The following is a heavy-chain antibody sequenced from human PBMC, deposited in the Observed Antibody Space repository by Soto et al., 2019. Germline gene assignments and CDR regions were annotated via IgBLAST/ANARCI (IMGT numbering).Heavy chain of an antibody. CDR2: IYHSGST. CDR3: ARERAFGESSPGYYYYGMDV. J-gene: IGHJ6*02. CDR1: GGSISSSNW. D-gene: IGHD3-10*01. Sequence: QVQLQESGPGLVKPSGTLSLTCAVSGGSISSSNWWSWVRQTPGKGLEWIGEIYHSGSTNYNPSLKSRVTISVDKSKNQFSVRLSSVSAADTAVYYCARERAFGESSPGYYYYGMDVWGQGTTVTVSS. V-gene: IGHV4-4*02.